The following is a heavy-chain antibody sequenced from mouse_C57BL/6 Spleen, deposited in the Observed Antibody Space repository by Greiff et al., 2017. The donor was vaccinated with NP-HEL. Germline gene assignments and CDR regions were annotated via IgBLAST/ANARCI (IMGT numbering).Heavy chain of an antibody. CDR2: IYPGDGDT. J-gene: IGHJ3*01. CDR1: GYAFSSSW. Sequence: VQLQQSGPELVKPGASVKISCKASGYAFSSSWMNWVKQRPGKGLEWIGRIYPGDGDTNYNGKFKGKATLTADKSSSTAYMQLSSLTSEDSAVYFCAISFYDYDVPFAYWGQGTLDTVSA. D-gene: IGHD2-4*01. V-gene: IGHV1-82*01. CDR3: AISFYDYDVPFAY.